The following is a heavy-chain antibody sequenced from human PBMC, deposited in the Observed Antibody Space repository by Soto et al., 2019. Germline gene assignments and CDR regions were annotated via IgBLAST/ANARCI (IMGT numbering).Heavy chain of an antibody. CDR3: ARCCGESPEGDGFDF. Sequence: ASVKVSCKTSGYTFTNFGISWVRQMPGKGLEWMGRIDPSDSYTSYSPSFQGHVTMSADKSISTAYLQWSSLKASDTAMYYCARCCGESPEGDGFDFWGQGTLVTVSS. J-gene: IGHJ3*01. D-gene: IGHD3-10*01. V-gene: IGHV5-10-1*01. CDR1: GYTFTNFG. CDR2: IDPSDSYT.